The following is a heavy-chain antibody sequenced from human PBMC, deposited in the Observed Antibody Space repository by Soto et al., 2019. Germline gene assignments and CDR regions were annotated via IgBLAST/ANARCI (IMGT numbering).Heavy chain of an antibody. D-gene: IGHD3-10*01. J-gene: IGHJ4*02. CDR2: MTHDGQFK. Sequence: QGRLEESGGGVAQPGRSLRLSCVASGLPFSTSQMYWVRQAPGKGLEGGAVMTHDGQFKYYAQSVRGRFSISRDNSNNTLYLQMDTLRVEYTALYYWTTGSDFENWGQGTLVTVSS. CDR3: TTGSDFEN. V-gene: IGHV3-30*04. CDR1: GLPFSTSQ.